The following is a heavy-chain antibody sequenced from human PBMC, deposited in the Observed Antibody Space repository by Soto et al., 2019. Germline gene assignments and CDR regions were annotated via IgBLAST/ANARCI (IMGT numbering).Heavy chain of an antibody. CDR2: IYHSGST. D-gene: IGHD3-22*01. V-gene: IGHV4-4*02. CDR1: GGSISSSNW. Sequence: PSETLSLTCAVSGGSISSSNWWRWVRQPPGKGLEWIGEIYHSGSTNYNPSLKSRVTISVDKSKNQFSLKLSSVTAADTAVYYCARVTIVVVITAAQYYYYGMDVWGQGTTVTVSS. CDR3: ARVTIVVVITAAQYYYYGMDV. J-gene: IGHJ6*02.